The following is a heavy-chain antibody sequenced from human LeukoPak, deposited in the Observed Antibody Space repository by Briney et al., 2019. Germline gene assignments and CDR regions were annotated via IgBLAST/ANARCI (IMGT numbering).Heavy chain of an antibody. CDR3: AKGSSSHQYSFDY. CDR1: GFTFSSYA. CDR2: ISGSGGST. D-gene: IGHD6-13*01. V-gene: IGHV3-23*01. Sequence: GGSLRLSCAASGFTFSSYAMSWVRQAPGKGLEWVSAISGSGGSTYYAHFVKGQFTISRDNSKNTLYLQMNSLRAEDTAVYYCAKGSSSHQYSFDYWGQGTLVTVSS. J-gene: IGHJ4*02.